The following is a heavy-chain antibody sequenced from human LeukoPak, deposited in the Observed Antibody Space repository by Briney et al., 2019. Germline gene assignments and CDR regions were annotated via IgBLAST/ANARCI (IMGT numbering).Heavy chain of an antibody. CDR1: GFIFSSYA. V-gene: IGHV3-23*01. J-gene: IGHJ4*02. D-gene: IGHD2-15*01. Sequence: GGSLRLSCAASGFIFSSYAMSWVRQAPGKGLEWVSAVSSSGGSTYYADSVKGRFTISRDNSKNTLYLQMNSLRAEDTAVYYCAKGYCSGGSCYSGLFDYWGQGTLVTVSS. CDR3: AKGYCSGGSCYSGLFDY. CDR2: VSSSGGST.